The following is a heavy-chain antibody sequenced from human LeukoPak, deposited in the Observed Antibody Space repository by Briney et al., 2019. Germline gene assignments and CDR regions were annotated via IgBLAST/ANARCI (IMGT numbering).Heavy chain of an antibody. V-gene: IGHV4-59*11. Sequence: SETLSLTCTVSGGSISSHYWSWIRQPPGKGLEWIGNVYYSGSTNYNPSLKSRVTISIDTSRNQFSLRLSSVTAADTAVYSCARDPTRRHGDYGKRYFDLWGRGTLVTVSS. CDR3: ARDPTRRHGDYGKRYFDL. J-gene: IGHJ2*01. CDR2: VYYSGST. CDR1: GGSISSHY. D-gene: IGHD4-17*01.